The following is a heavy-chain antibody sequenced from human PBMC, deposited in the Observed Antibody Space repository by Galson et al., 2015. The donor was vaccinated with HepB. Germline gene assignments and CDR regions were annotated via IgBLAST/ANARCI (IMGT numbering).Heavy chain of an antibody. CDR2: IRSKAYGGTT. V-gene: IGHV3-49*04. D-gene: IGHD5-24*01. Sequence: SLRLSCAASGLTFGDYPMSWVRQAPGKGLEWVGFIRSKAYGGTTQYVASVRGRFTISRDDSKSIAYLQMNSLKTEDTAVYYCTTRDVPDGDDYWGQGTLVTVSS. CDR1: GLTFGDYP. CDR3: TTRDVPDGDDY. J-gene: IGHJ4*02.